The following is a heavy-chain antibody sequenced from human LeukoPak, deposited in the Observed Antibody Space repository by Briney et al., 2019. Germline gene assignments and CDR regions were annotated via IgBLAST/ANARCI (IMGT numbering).Heavy chain of an antibody. CDR3: TRRYFDTPLN. Sequence: GGCLRLSCTASGFTFGDYAMSWVRQAPGKGLEWVGFIRSKAYGGTTEYAASVKGRFTISRDDSKSIAYLQMNSLKTEDTAVYYCTRRYFDTPLNWGQGTLVTVSS. J-gene: IGHJ4*02. CDR1: GFTFGDYA. D-gene: IGHD3-9*01. CDR2: IRSKAYGGTT. V-gene: IGHV3-49*04.